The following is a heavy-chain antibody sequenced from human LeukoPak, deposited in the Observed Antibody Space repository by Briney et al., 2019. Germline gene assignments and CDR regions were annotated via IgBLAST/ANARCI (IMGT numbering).Heavy chain of an antibody. CDR2: INSDGSST. V-gene: IGHV3-74*01. Sequence: PGWSLRLSCAASGFTFSSYWMHWVRQAPGKGLVWVSRINSDGSSTSYADSVKGRFTISRDNAKNTLYLQMNSLRAEDTAVYYCARAGITPRRYYGMDVWGKGTTVTVSS. CDR3: ARAGITPRRYYGMDV. J-gene: IGHJ6*04. CDR1: GFTFSSYW. D-gene: IGHD3-10*01.